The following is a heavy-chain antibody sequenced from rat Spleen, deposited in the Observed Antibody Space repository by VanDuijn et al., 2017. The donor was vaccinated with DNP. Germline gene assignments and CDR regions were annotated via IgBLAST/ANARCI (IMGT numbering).Heavy chain of an antibody. J-gene: IGHJ1*01. CDR2: ITGSGGST. CDR1: GFTFSDYY. Sequence: EVQLVESGGGLVQPGRSLKLSCAASGFTFSDYYMAWVRQAPTKGLEWVASITGSGGSTYYPDSVKGRFPISRDNAKNTLYLQMNSLRSEDTATYYCARGSTTVDYWYFDFWGPGTMVTVSS. CDR3: ARGSTTVDYWYFDF. V-gene: IGHV5-25*01. D-gene: IGHD1-1*01.